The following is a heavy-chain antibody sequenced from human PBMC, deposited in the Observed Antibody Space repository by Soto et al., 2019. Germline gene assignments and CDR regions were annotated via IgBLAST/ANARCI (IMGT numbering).Heavy chain of an antibody. CDR3: AKPLRGSGWYPLDS. J-gene: IGHJ4*02. CDR1: GFTFSSYT. CDR2: ISSSGYYI. D-gene: IGHD6-19*01. V-gene: IGHV3-21*01. Sequence: GGALRLSCAASGFTFSSYTMNWVRQAPGKGLEWVSSISSSGYYIYYADSVKGRFTISRDNAKNSLYLQMNSLRAEDTAVYYCAKPLRGSGWYPLDSWGQGTLVTVSS.